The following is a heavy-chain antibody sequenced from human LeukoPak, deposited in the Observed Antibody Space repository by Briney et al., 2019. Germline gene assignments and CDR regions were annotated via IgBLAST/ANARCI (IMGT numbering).Heavy chain of an antibody. V-gene: IGHV4-38-2*02. D-gene: IGHD6-25*01. J-gene: IGHJ4*02. CDR1: GYSISSGYY. CDR3: ARDKRVAAPYYFDY. Sequence: SETLSLTCAVSGYSISSGYYWGWIRQPPGKGLEWIGSIYHSGSTYYNPSLKSRVTISVDTSKNQFSLKLGSVTAADTAVYYCARDKRVAAPYYFDYWGQGTLVTVSS. CDR2: IYHSGST.